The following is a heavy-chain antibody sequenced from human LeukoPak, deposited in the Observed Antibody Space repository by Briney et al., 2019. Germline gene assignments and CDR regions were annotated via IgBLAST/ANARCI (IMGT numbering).Heavy chain of an antibody. J-gene: IGHJ4*02. CDR1: GFTFSDYA. V-gene: IGHV3-23*01. Sequence: PGGSLRLSCAASGFTFSDYAMNWVRQAPGKGLEWVSTISGSGGTTYYADSVKGRFTISRDNSKNTLSLQMSSLRADDTAVYYCAKGRAGTVMVEYWGQGTLATVSP. CDR3: AKGRAGTVMVEY. CDR2: ISGSGGTT. D-gene: IGHD1-7*01.